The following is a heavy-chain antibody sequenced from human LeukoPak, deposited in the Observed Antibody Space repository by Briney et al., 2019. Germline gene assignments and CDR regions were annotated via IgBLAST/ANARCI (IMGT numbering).Heavy chain of an antibody. CDR2: IYYSGST. CDR1: GGSISSYY. D-gene: IGHD6-13*01. V-gene: IGHV4-59*08. Sequence: PETLSLTCTVSGGSISSYYWSWIRQPPGKGLEWIGYIYYSGSTNYNPSLKSRVTISVDTSKNQFSLKLSSVTAADTAVYYCARGSSSWYLPYYYGMDVWGQGTTVTVSS. CDR3: ARGSSSWYLPYYYGMDV. J-gene: IGHJ6*02.